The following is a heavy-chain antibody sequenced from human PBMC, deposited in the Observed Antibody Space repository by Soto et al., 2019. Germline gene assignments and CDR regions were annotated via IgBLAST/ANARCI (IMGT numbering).Heavy chain of an antibody. D-gene: IGHD5-18*01. CDR1: GGSVSSGSYY. CDR3: ARRLYSYGVFDY. CDR2: IYYSGST. J-gene: IGHJ4*02. Sequence: LSLTCTVSGGSVSSGSYYWGWIRQPPGEGLEWIGSIYYSGSTYYNPSLKSRVTISVDTSKNQFSLKLSSVTAADTAVYYCARRLYSYGVFDYVGQGTLVTVSS. V-gene: IGHV4-39*01.